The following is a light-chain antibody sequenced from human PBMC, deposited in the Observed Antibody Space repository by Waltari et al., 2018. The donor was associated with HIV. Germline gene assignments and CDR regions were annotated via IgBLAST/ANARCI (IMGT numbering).Light chain of an antibody. CDR1: TSHLGRTT. CDR3: ASWDDSLNGPV. V-gene: IGLV1-44*01. Sequence: QSVLTQPPSASGTPEQRVTISCPGTTSHLGRTTVSWFQQFPGTAPKVLIYGKNQRPSGVPDRFSGSKSGTSASLAISGLQSEDEADYYCASWDDSLNGPVFGGGTKLTVV. CDR2: GKN. J-gene: IGLJ2*01.